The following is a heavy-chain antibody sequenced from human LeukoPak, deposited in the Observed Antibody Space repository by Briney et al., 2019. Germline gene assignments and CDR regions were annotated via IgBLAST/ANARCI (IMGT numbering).Heavy chain of an antibody. CDR2: IYSSGST. V-gene: IGHV3-66*01. CDR1: GFTFSNAW. J-gene: IGHJ4*02. D-gene: IGHD2-21*02. CDR3: AKSRCGGDCSFDY. Sequence: GGSLRLSCAAAGFTFSNAWMSWVRQAPGKGLEWVSFIYSSGSTYYADSVKGRFTISRDNSKNTLYLQMNSLRAEDTAVYYCAKSRCGGDCSFDYWGQGTLVTVSS.